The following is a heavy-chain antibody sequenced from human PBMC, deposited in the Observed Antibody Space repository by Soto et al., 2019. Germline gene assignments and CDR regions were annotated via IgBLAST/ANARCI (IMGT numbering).Heavy chain of an antibody. Sequence: GKSLKVSCKASGYKFTTFWLNWVRQTPGNGLEWLGRIDPTDSFTNYSPPFEGHVTISVDRSISTAYLQWNSLQASDTAIYYCARPASGGSRDAFDGWDQGSTVTV. CDR3: ARPASGGSRDAFDG. CDR1: GYKFTTFW. V-gene: IGHV5-10-1*01. D-gene: IGHD2-15*01. CDR2: IDPTDSFT. J-gene: IGHJ3*01.